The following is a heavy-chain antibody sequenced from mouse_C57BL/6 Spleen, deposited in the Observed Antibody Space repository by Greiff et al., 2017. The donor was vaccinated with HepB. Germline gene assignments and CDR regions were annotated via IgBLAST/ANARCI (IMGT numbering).Heavy chain of an antibody. CDR2: IHPNSGST. CDR1: GYTFTSYW. V-gene: IGHV1-64*01. D-gene: IGHD1-1*01. Sequence: VPLQQSGAELVKPGASVKLSCKASGYTFTSYWMHWVKQRPGQGLEWIGMIHPNSGSTNYNEKFKSKATLTVDKSSSTAYMQLSSLTSEDSAVYYCARRDYGSSYWYFDVWGTGTTVTVSS. CDR3: ARRDYGSSYWYFDV. J-gene: IGHJ1*03.